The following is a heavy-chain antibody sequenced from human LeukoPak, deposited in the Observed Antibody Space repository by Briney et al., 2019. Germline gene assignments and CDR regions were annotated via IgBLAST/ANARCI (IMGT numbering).Heavy chain of an antibody. CDR1: SGSISTSNYY. J-gene: IGHJ6*03. Sequence: SETLSPTCTVSSGSISTSNYYWGWVRQPPGKALEWIGDIFYSGSTYYNPSLKSRVTISVDTSRNQFSLKLSSVTAADTAVYYCAREGLTMVRGVKVPRMDVWGKGTTVTISS. CDR2: IFYSGST. CDR3: AREGLTMVRGVKVPRMDV. V-gene: IGHV4-39*07. D-gene: IGHD3-10*01.